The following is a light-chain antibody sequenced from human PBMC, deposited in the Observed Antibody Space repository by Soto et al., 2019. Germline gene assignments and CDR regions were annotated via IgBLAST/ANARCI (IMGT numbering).Light chain of an antibody. J-gene: IGKJ5*01. CDR1: QSISTY. CDR3: QQSYSIPIT. CDR2: TAS. Sequence: DIQMTQSPSSLSASVGDRITITCRASQSISTYLSWYQQKPGTAPKLLIYTASSLQSGVPSRFSGSGSGTEFTLTISSLQPEDFATYYCQQSYSIPITFGQGTRLEIK. V-gene: IGKV1-39*01.